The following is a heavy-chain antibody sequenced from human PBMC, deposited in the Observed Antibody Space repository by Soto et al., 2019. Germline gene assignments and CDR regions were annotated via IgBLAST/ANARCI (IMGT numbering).Heavy chain of an antibody. J-gene: IGHJ6*02. V-gene: IGHV1-69*13. CDR2: IIPIFGTA. CDR3: ARGMELVRDRLAYYYYGMDV. Sequence: SVKVSCKASGGTFSSYAISWVRQAPGQGLEWMGGIIPIFGTANYAQKFQGRVTITADESTSTAYMELSSLRSEDTAVYYCARGMELVRDRLAYYYYGMDVWGQGTTVTVSS. D-gene: IGHD6-6*01. CDR1: GGTFSSYA.